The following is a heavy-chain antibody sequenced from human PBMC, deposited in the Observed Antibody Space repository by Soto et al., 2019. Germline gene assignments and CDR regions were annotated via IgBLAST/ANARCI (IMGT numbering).Heavy chain of an antibody. CDR2: IHHSGST. CDR3: ARAAPRYCSGGSGYSGRDY. J-gene: IGHJ4*02. V-gene: IGHV4-34*01. CDR1: GGSIRGYD. Sequence: PSETLSLTCTVSGGSIRGYDWSWIRQPPGKGLEWIGSIHHSGSTYYNPSLKSRVTISVDKSKNQFSLKLSSVTAADTAVYYCARAAPRYCSGGSGYSGRDYWGQGTLVTVSS. D-gene: IGHD2-15*01.